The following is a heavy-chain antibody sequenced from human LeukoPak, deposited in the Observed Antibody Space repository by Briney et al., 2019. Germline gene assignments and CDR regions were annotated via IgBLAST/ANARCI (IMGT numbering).Heavy chain of an antibody. V-gene: IGHV3-73*01. J-gene: IGHJ4*02. Sequence: GGSLRLSCAASGFTFSGSSMHWVRQASGKGLEWVGRIRSKANSYATAYAASVKGRFTISRDDSKNTAYLQMNSLKTEDTAVYYCTRHPSDIVGATVNLDYWGQGTLVTVSS. CDR2: IRSKANSYAT. CDR3: TRHPSDIVGATVNLDY. D-gene: IGHD1-26*01. CDR1: GFTFSGSS.